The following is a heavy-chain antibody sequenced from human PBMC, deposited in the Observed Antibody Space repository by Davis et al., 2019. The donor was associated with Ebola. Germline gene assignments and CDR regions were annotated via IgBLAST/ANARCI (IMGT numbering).Heavy chain of an antibody. CDR2: ISYDGNKE. J-gene: IGHJ4*02. D-gene: IGHD6-19*01. Sequence: GESLKISCVASGFNFRTYSMHWVRQAPGKGLEWVASISYDGNKEYYADPVRGRFIISRDKSNNTLYLEMNSLRVDDTAVYYCATTQWLREFDNWGQGTLVTVSS. CDR3: ATTQWLREFDN. CDR1: GFNFRTYS. V-gene: IGHV3-30*14.